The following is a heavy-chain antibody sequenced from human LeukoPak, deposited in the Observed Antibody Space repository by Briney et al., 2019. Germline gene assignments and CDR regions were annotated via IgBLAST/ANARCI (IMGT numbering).Heavy chain of an antibody. CDR2: IHYSGAT. CDR3: ARRDTDRYYGL. Sequence: SETLSLTRSVSGGSISSYYWSWIRQPPGKGLEWIGYIHYSGATNSNPSLKSRVTISVDTSENQFSLRLNSVTAADTAVYYCARRDTDRYYGLWGQGTLVTVSS. V-gene: IGHV4-59*08. CDR1: GGSISSYY. J-gene: IGHJ4*02. D-gene: IGHD3-10*01.